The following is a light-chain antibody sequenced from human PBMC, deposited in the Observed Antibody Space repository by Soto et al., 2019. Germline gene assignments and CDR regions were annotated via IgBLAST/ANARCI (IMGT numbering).Light chain of an antibody. CDR2: GAS. CDR3: QQYGSSPWT. V-gene: IGKV3-20*01. CDR1: HSVPTNY. Sequence: EIVLTQSPGTLSLSPGERVTLSFRASHSVPTNYLAWYQQKPGQSPRLLIYGASTRATGIPERFSGSGSGTEFTLTISGLQSEDFAVYYCQQYGSSPWTFGQGTKVDI. J-gene: IGKJ1*01.